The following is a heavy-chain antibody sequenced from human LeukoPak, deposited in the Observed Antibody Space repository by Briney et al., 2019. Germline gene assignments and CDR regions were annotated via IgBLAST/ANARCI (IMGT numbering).Heavy chain of an antibody. CDR3: ARVWGQWLPRDYYYYYMDV. D-gene: IGHD6-19*01. V-gene: IGHV4-59*01. CDR2: IYYSGST. Sequence: SETLSLTCTVSGGSISSYYWSWIRQPPGKGLEWIGYIYYSGSTNYNPSLKSRVTISVDTSKNQFSLKLSSVTAADTAVYYCARVWGQWLPRDYYYYYMDVWGKGTTVTVSS. J-gene: IGHJ6*03. CDR1: GGSISSYY.